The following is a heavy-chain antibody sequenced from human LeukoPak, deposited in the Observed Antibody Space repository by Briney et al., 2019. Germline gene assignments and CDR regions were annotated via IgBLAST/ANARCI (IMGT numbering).Heavy chain of an antibody. D-gene: IGHD6-13*01. V-gene: IGHV3-9*01. Sequence: GGSLRLSCAASGFTFDDYAMRWVRQAPGKGLEWVSGISWNSGSIGYADSVKGRFTVSRDNAKNSLYLQMNSLRAEDTAVYYCASGTGIAAFDYWGQGTLVTVSS. CDR1: GFTFDDYA. J-gene: IGHJ4*02. CDR3: ASGTGIAAFDY. CDR2: ISWNSGSI.